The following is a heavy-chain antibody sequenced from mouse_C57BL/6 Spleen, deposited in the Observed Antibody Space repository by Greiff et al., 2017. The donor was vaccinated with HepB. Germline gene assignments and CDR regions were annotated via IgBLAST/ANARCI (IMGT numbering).Heavy chain of an antibody. CDR1: GFTFSDYG. J-gene: IGHJ2*01. CDR2: ISSGSSTI. D-gene: IGHD2-5*01. Sequence: DVKLVESGGGLVKPGGSLKLSCAASGFTFSDYGMHWVRQAPEKGLEWVAYISSGSSTIYYADTVKGRFTISRDNAKNTLFLQMTSLRSEDTAMYYCAIYSNYVYFDYWGQGTTLTVSS. V-gene: IGHV5-17*01. CDR3: AIYSNYVYFDY.